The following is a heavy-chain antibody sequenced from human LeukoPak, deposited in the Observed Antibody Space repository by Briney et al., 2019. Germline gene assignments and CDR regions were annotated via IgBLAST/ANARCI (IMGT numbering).Heavy chain of an antibody. CDR2: ISGSGGST. D-gene: IGHD1-26*01. CDR3: ATLGRGAAYYYCYGMDV. Sequence: GGSLRLSCAASGFTFSSYAMSWVRQAPGKGLEWVSAISGSGGSTYYADSVKGRFTISRDNSKNTLYLQMNSLRAEDTAVYYCATLGRGAAYYYCYGMDVWGQGTTVTVSS. CDR1: GFTFSSYA. V-gene: IGHV3-23*01. J-gene: IGHJ6*02.